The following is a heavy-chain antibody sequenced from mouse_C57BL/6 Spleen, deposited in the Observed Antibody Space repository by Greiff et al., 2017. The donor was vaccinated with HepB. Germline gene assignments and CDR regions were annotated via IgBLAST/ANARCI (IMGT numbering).Heavy chain of an antibody. CDR2: INPSNGGT. CDR1: GYTFTSYW. Sequence: QVQLQQPGTELVKPGASVKLSCKASGYTFTSYWMHWVKQRPGQGLEWIGNINPSNGGTNYNEKFKSKATLTVDKSSSTAYMQLSSLTSEDSAVYYCARNPHYYGSSYDAMDYWGQGTSVTVSS. CDR3: ARNPHYYGSSYDAMDY. D-gene: IGHD1-1*01. V-gene: IGHV1-53*01. J-gene: IGHJ4*01.